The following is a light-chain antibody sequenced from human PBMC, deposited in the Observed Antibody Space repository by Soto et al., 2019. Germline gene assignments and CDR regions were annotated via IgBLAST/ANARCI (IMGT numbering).Light chain of an antibody. CDR1: QSISSY. CDR3: QHSYTTPRT. Sequence: DIQMTQSPSSLSASAGDRVTITCRASQSISSYLNWYQQKPGKAPKLLIYGASSLQSGVPSRFSGSGSGTDFTLTISSLQPEDFATYYCQHSYTTPRTFGQGTKVDI. V-gene: IGKV1-39*01. CDR2: GAS. J-gene: IGKJ1*01.